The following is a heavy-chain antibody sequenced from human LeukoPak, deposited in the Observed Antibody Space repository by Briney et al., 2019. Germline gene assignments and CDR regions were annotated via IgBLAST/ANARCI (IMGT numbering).Heavy chain of an antibody. CDR2: IYYSGST. D-gene: IGHD3-10*01. V-gene: IGHV4-59*08. Sequence: SETLSLTCTVSGGSISSYYWSWIRQPPGKGLEWIGYIYYSGSTNYNPSLKSRVTISVDTSKNQFSLKLSPVTAADTAVYYCARASGSYYKRLSFDYWGQGTLVTVSS. CDR3: ARASGSYYKRLSFDY. J-gene: IGHJ4*02. CDR1: GGSISSYY.